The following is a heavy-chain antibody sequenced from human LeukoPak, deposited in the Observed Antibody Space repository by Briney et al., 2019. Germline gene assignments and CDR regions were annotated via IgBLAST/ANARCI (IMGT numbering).Heavy chain of an antibody. Sequence: PSETLSLTCTVSGGSISSSSYYWGWIRQPPGKGLEWIGSIYYSGSTYYNPSLKSRVTISVDTSKNQFSLKLSSVTAADTAVYYCAGHEIQLWLKSPNWFDPWGQGTLVTVSS. CDR1: GGSISSSSYY. J-gene: IGHJ5*02. D-gene: IGHD5-18*01. V-gene: IGHV4-39*01. CDR3: AGHEIQLWLKSPNWFDP. CDR2: IYYSGST.